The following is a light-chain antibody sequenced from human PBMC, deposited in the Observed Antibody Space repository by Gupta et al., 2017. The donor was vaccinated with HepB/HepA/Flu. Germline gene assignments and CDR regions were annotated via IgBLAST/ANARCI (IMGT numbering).Light chain of an antibody. J-gene: IGLJ1*01. Sequence: QSALTQPRSVSGSPGQSVAISCTGTSSDVGAYDYVSWYQQHPGKAPKLIVFDVNKRPSGVPDRFSGSKSGNTASLTISGLQAEDEADYYCCSYAGSSNFYVFGTGTKVTVL. V-gene: IGLV2-11*01. CDR1: SSDVGAYDY. CDR3: CSYAGSSNFYV. CDR2: DVN.